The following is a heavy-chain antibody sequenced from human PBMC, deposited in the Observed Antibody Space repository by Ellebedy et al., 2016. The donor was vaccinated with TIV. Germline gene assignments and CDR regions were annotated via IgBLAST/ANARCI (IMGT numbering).Heavy chain of an antibody. V-gene: IGHV4-34*01. CDR3: ARGLYYYGF. J-gene: IGHJ4*02. D-gene: IGHD3-10*01. CDR2: INHSGST. Sequence: GSLRLSCAVYGGSFSGYYWSWIRQPPGKGLEWIGEINHSGSTNYNPSLKSRVTISVDTSKNQFSLKLSSVTAADTAVYYCARGLYYYGFWGQGTLVTVSS. CDR1: GGSFSGYY.